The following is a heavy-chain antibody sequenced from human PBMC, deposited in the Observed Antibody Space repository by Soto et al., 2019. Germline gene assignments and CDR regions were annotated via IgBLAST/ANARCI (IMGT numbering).Heavy chain of an antibody. Sequence: SGPTLVKPTQTLTLTCTFSGFSLSTSGVGVGWIRQPPGKALEWLALIYWDDDRRYRPSLKSRLTITKDTSKNQVVLTMTNVDTVDTATYYCAHGYWEVVPAAAQNWFDPWGQGTLVTVSS. CDR2: IYWDDDR. CDR3: AHGYWEVVPAAAQNWFDP. CDR1: GFSLSTSGVG. V-gene: IGHV2-5*02. J-gene: IGHJ5*02. D-gene: IGHD2-2*01.